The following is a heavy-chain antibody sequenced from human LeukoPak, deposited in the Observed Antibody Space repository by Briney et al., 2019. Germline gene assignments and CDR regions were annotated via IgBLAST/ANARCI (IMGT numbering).Heavy chain of an antibody. Sequence: GGSLRLSCTASGFTFGDYAMSWVRQAPGKGLEWVSSISSSSSYIYYADSVKGRFTISRDNAKNSLYLQMNSLRAEDTAVYYCAAGRGIGYSSSDYWGQGTLVTVSS. CDR1: GFTFGDYA. CDR3: AAGRGIGYSSSDY. CDR2: ISSSSSYI. V-gene: IGHV3-21*01. J-gene: IGHJ4*02. D-gene: IGHD6-6*01.